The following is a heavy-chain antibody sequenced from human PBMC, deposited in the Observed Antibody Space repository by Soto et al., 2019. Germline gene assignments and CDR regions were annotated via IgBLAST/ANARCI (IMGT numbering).Heavy chain of an antibody. CDR3: ARGPAAGWLQLDYYYYGMDV. D-gene: IGHD5-12*01. Sequence: GGSLRLSCAASGFTFSSYWMHWVRQAPGKGLVWVSRINSDGSSTSYADSVKGRFTISRDNAKNTLYLQMNSLRAEDTAVYYCARGPAAGWLQLDYYYYGMDVWGQGTTVTVS. V-gene: IGHV3-74*01. J-gene: IGHJ6*02. CDR1: GFTFSSYW. CDR2: INSDGSST.